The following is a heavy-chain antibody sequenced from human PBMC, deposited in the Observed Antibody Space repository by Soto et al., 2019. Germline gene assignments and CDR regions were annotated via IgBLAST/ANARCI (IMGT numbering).Heavy chain of an antibody. CDR1: GFKFSSYG. CDR2: ISYDGSNK. D-gene: IGHD3-22*01. CDR3: AKDGDYYDSMEEGSVFDY. V-gene: IGHV3-30*18. Sequence: AGGSLRVSCAASGFKFSSYGMHWVRQAPGKGLEWVAVISYDGSNKYYADSVKGRFTISRDNSKNTLYLQMNSLRAEDTAVYYCAKDGDYYDSMEEGSVFDYWGQGTLVTVSS. J-gene: IGHJ4*02.